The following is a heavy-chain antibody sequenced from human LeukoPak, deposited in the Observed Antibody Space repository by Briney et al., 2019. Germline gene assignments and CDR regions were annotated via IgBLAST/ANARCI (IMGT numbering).Heavy chain of an antibody. V-gene: IGHV4-38-2*02. Sequence: PSETLSLTCTVSGYSVSSGYYWGWIRQSPGKGLEWIGSIYHSGSTYYSPSLRSRITISVDTSKNQFSLKLSSVTAADTAVYYCARGRYYDFWSGTGGYYYYMDVWGKGTTVTVSS. J-gene: IGHJ6*03. CDR3: ARGRYYDFWSGTGGYYYYMDV. D-gene: IGHD3-3*01. CDR1: GYSVSSGYY. CDR2: IYHSGST.